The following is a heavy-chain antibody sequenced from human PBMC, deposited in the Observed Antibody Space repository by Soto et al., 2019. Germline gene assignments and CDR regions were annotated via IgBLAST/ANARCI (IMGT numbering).Heavy chain of an antibody. CDR2: INSDGSAT. CDR3: ARGSGSFFTH. J-gene: IGHJ4*02. Sequence: EVQLVESGGGLIQPGGSLRLSCAASGFTFSSYWMHWVRQAPGKALVWVSRINSDGSATSYADSVKGRFTISRDNARNMLYLQMNSLRVEDTAVFYCARGSGSFFTHWGQGTLVTVSS. V-gene: IGHV3-74*01. D-gene: IGHD1-26*01. CDR1: GFTFSSYW.